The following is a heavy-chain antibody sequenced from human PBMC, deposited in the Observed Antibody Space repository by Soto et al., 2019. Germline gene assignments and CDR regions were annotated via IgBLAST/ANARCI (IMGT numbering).Heavy chain of an antibody. CDR2: ILPIFGTP. J-gene: IGHJ4*02. Sequence: GASVKVSCKASGGTFSNSAIIWVRQAPGQGLEWMGGILPIFGTPNYAQKFQGRLTISADEFSSTAYMELNILRSEDTAVYYCATPAVGLDTAMLKGLAHWGQGSLVTVSS. CDR1: GGTFSNSA. V-gene: IGHV1-69*13. CDR3: ATPAVGLDTAMLKGLAH. D-gene: IGHD5-18*01.